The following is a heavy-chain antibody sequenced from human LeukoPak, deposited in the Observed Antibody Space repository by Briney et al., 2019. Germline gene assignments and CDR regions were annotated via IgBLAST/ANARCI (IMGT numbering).Heavy chain of an antibody. CDR2: IKQDGSEK. CDR3: ARGMTVAANWFDS. Sequence: GGSLRLSCAASGFSFSSYWMNWVRQARGKGLEWVANIKQDGSEKYYVDSVKGRFTISRDNAENSLYLQMNSLRAEDTAVYYCARGMTVAANWFDSWGQGTLVTVSS. J-gene: IGHJ5*01. D-gene: IGHD6-19*01. CDR1: GFSFSSYW. V-gene: IGHV3-7*01.